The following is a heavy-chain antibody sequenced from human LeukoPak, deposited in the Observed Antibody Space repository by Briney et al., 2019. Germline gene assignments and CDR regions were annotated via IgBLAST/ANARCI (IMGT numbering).Heavy chain of an antibody. D-gene: IGHD2-15*01. CDR1: GYTFTSCG. J-gene: IGHJ4*02. V-gene: IGHV1-18*01. CDR3: ARVGAYCSGGSCYLDY. CDR2: ISAYNGNT. Sequence: ASVKVSCKASGYTFTSCGISWVRQAPGQGLEWMGWISAYNGNTNNAQKLQGRVTMTTDTSTSTAYMELRSLRSDDTAVYYCARVGAYCSGGSCYLDYWGQGTLVTVSS.